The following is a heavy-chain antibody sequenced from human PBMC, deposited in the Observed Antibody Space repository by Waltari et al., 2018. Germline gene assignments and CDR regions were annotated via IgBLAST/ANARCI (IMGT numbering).Heavy chain of an antibody. Sequence: EAQLVQSVGGLVQPGGSLTLPCAASGFPISRCCLTWIRQAPGQGLQWVAHIGPDGSDKYYVDSVKGRFTISRDNAENSLLLQMSSLRVEDTALYYCVGWNDPINSWGQGTLVAVSS. V-gene: IGHV3-7*01. CDR1: GFPISRCC. CDR3: VGWNDPINS. J-gene: IGHJ4*02. CDR2: IGPDGSDK. D-gene: IGHD1-1*01.